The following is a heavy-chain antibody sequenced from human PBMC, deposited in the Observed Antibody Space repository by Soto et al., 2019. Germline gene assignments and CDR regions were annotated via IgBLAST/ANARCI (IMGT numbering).Heavy chain of an antibody. V-gene: IGHV4-4*07. CDR3: ARTSGDNWDNEAY. Sequence: QVQLQASGPGLVKPLETLSLTCTVSGGSITSYRWSWIRRSAGKGLEWIGRINTRGNTHYNPSLKDRVTVSKDASRSRYSLTVSSETAADVAVCYCARTSGDNWDNEAYSGQGTPVTVSS. CDR1: GGSITSYR. D-gene: IGHD1-1*01. J-gene: IGHJ4*02. CDR2: INTRGNT.